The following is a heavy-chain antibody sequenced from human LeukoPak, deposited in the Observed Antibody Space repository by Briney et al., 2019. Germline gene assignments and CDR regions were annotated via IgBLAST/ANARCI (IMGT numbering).Heavy chain of an antibody. J-gene: IGHJ5*02. Sequence: PIFGTANYAQKFQGRVTITADESTSTAYMELSSLRSEDTAVYYCARSAYCGGDCYSNWFDPWGQGTLVTVSS. D-gene: IGHD2-21*02. V-gene: IGHV1-69*01. CDR3: ARSAYCGGDCYSNWFDP. CDR2: PIFGTA.